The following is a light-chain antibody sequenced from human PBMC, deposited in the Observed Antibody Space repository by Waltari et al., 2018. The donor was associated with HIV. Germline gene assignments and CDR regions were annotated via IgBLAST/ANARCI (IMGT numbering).Light chain of an antibody. Sequence: DIVMTQSPDSLAVSLGERATINCKSSQSVLYSSNNKNYLAWYQQKPGQPPKLLIYWAYTRESGVPDRFSGSGSGTDFTLTISSLQAEDVAVYYCQQYYSTPWTFGPGTKVDIK. V-gene: IGKV4-1*01. CDR2: WAY. J-gene: IGKJ3*01. CDR3: QQYYSTPWT. CDR1: QSVLYSSNNKNY.